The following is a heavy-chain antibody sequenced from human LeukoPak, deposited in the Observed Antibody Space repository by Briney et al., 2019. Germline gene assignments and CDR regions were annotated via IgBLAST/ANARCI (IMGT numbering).Heavy chain of an antibody. Sequence: GGSLRLSCAASGFTFSSYAMHWVRQAPGKGLEWVAVISYDGSNKYYADSVKGRFTISRDNSKNTLYLQMNSLRAEDTAVYYCARFGGNPTFDYRGQGTLVTVSS. V-gene: IGHV3-30-3*01. CDR2: ISYDGSNK. J-gene: IGHJ4*02. CDR1: GFTFSSYA. CDR3: ARFGGNPTFDY. D-gene: IGHD4-23*01.